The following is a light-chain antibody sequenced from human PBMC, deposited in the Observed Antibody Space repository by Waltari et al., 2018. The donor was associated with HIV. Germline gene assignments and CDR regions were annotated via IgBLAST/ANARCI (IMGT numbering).Light chain of an antibody. CDR2: AAS. J-gene: IGKJ1*01. Sequence: GDRVTITCRASQSASTYLNWYQQKPWKAPKLLISAASSLQSGVPSRFSGSGSGSGADFTLTISSLQPEDFATYYCQQTYSIPLTFGQGIKVEIK. CDR1: QSASTY. V-gene: IGKV1-39*01. CDR3: QQTYSIPLT.